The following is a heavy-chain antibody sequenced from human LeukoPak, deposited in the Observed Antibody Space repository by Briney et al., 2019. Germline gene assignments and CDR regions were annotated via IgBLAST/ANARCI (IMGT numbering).Heavy chain of an antibody. CDR3: AKDGI. CDR2: ISYDGSNK. J-gene: IGHJ4*02. D-gene: IGHD1-26*01. Sequence: PGGSLRLSCAASEFTYGMHWVRQAPGKGLEWVAVISYDGSNKYYADSVKGRFTISRDNSKNTLYLQMNSLRAEDTAVYYCAKDGIWGQGTLVTVSS. CDR1: EFTYG. V-gene: IGHV3-30*18.